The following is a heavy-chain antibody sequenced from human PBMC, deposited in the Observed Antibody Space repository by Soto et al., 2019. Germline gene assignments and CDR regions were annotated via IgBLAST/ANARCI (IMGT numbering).Heavy chain of an antibody. CDR3: ARGQEGVVATH. J-gene: IGHJ4*02. CDR2: VKDGGHT. CDR1: GGSLSGYY. Sequence: QVQLQQWGAGLLKPSETLSLNCAVTGGSLSGYYWSWIRQPPGKGLEWIGEVKDGGHTNYSPSLRGRVTISSDTSNNQCSLRLISVTAADTGVYYCARGQEGVVATHWDQGSLVTVSS. D-gene: IGHD5-12*01. V-gene: IGHV4-34*01.